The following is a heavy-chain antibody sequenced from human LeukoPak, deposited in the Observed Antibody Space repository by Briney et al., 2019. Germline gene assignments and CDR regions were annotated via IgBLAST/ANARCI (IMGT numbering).Heavy chain of an antibody. CDR2: ISWNSDNI. J-gene: IGHJ6*03. D-gene: IGHD4-17*01. CDR3: VKDKDGYYYYMDV. Sequence: GGSLRLSCAASGLTFEDYAMHWVRQAPGGGLEWVSGISWNSDNIDYADSVKGRFTTSRDNANNSLYLQMTSLRPEDTALYYCVKDKDGYYYYMDVWGKGSSVTISS. CDR1: GLTFEDYA. V-gene: IGHV3-9*01.